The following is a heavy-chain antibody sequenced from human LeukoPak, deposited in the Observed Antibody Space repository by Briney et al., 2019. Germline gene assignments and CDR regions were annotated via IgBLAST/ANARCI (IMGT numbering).Heavy chain of an antibody. CDR1: GGTFSSYA. D-gene: IGHD4-17*01. V-gene: IGHV1-18*01. CDR3: ASGGRDYGDYGGVY. J-gene: IGHJ4*02. CDR2: ISAYNGNT. Sequence: ASVKVSCKASGGTFSSYAISWVRQAPGQGLEWMGWISAYNGNTNYAQKLQGRVTMTTDTSTSTAYMELRSLRSDDTAVYYCASGGRDYGDYGGVYWGQGTLVTVSS.